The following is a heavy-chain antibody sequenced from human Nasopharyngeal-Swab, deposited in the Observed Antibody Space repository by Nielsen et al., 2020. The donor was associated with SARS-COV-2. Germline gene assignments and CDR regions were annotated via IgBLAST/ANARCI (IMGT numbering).Heavy chain of an antibody. D-gene: IGHD3-3*01. Sequence: GGSLRLSCSASGFTFSSYAMHWVRQAPGKGLEYVSAISSNGGSTYYADSVKGRFTISRDNSKNTLYLQMSSLRAEDTAVYYCVNGDFWSGYSRYYYYGMDVWGQGTTVTVSS. CDR2: ISSNGGST. V-gene: IGHV3-64D*08. J-gene: IGHJ6*02. CDR3: VNGDFWSGYSRYYYYGMDV. CDR1: GFTFSSYA.